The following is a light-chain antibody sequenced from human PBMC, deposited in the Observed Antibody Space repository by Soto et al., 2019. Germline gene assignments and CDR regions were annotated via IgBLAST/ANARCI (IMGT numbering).Light chain of an antibody. CDR3: QQRSNWPLT. CDR1: QSVNNY. Sequence: EIVLTQSPATLSLSPGERATLSCRASQSVNNYLAWYQQKPGQAPRLLIYDASNRATGIPARFSGSGSGTDFTLTISSLEPEDSAVYFCQQRSNWPLTFGGGTKVEIK. CDR2: DAS. J-gene: IGKJ4*01. V-gene: IGKV3-11*01.